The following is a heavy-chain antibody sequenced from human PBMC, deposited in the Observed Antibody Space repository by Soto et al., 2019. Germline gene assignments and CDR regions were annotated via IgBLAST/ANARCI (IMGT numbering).Heavy chain of an antibody. CDR2: IFSSGST. D-gene: IGHD5-12*01. CDR1: GGSINTFY. J-gene: IGHJ4*02. Sequence: SETLSLTCTVSGGSINTFYWSWVRQPAGKGLEWIGRIFSSGSTSFNPSLESRVAMSVDTSKNHFSLNLSSVAAADMAVYYCAREGSYSAYNFAHGIQLWSFDFWGQGALVTVSS. CDR3: AREGSYSAYNFAHGIQLWSFDF. V-gene: IGHV4-4*07.